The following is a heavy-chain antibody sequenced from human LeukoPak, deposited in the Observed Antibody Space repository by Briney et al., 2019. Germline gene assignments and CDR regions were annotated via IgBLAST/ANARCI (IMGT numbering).Heavy chain of an antibody. CDR2: INPNSGGT. D-gene: IGHD3-10*01. Sequence: ASVKVSCKASGYTFTSYGISWVRQAPGQGLEWMGWINPNSGGTNYAQKFQGRVTMTRDTSISTAYMELSRLRSDDTAVYYCARDFGSYYYGSGISRDYWGQGTLVTVSS. CDR1: GYTFTSYG. J-gene: IGHJ4*02. V-gene: IGHV1-2*02. CDR3: ARDFGSYYYGSGISRDY.